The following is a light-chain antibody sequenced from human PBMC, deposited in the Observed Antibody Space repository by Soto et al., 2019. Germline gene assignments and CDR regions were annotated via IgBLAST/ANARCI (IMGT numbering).Light chain of an antibody. CDR2: KAS. CDR3: QQYSSYSQT. CDR1: QSISSW. V-gene: IGKV1-5*03. J-gene: IGKJ1*01. Sequence: DIQMTQSPSTLSASVGDRVTITCRASQSISSWLAWYQHKPGKAPKLLIYKASSLESGVPSRFSGSGSGTEFTLTISSLQPDDFATYYCQQYSSYSQTFGQGTKVEIK.